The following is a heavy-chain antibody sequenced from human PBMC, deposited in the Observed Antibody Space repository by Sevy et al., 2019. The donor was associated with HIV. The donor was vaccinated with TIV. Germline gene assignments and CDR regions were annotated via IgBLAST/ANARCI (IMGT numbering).Heavy chain of an antibody. CDR3: ARSRVITGTFDY. V-gene: IGHV4-59*01. Sequence: SETLSLTCTVSGGSISGYYWSWIRRPPGKGLEWIGCLSYSGGTDYNPSLKSRVTISVNTSKNEFSLKLSSVTAADTAVYYCARSRVITGTFDYWGQGTLVTVSS. CDR1: GGSISGYY. J-gene: IGHJ4*02. D-gene: IGHD1-20*01. CDR2: LSYSGGT.